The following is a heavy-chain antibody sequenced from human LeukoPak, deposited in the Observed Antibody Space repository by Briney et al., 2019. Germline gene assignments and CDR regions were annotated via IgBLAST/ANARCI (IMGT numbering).Heavy chain of an antibody. J-gene: IGHJ4*02. Sequence: SQTLSLTCAVSGGSISSGGYSWSWIRQPPGKGLEWIGYIYHSGSTYYNPSLKSRVTISVDRSKNQFSLKLSSVTAADTAVYYCASLRMVRGVIIIFDYWGQGTLVTVSS. CDR3: ASLRMVRGVIIIFDY. D-gene: IGHD3-10*01. CDR1: GGSISSGGYS. V-gene: IGHV4-30-2*01. CDR2: IYHSGST.